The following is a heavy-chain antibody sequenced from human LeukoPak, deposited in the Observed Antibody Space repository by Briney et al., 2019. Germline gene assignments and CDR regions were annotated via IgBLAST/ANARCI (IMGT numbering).Heavy chain of an antibody. J-gene: IGHJ5*02. V-gene: IGHV3-30*04. CDR2: ISYDGSNK. CDR1: GFTFSSYA. D-gene: IGHD5-18*01. CDR3: ARDLGRGQLWLLGWFDP. Sequence: GGSLRLSCAASGFTFSSYAMHWVRQAPGKGLEWVAVISYDGSNKYYADSVKGRFTISRDNSKNTLYLQMNSLRAEDTAVYYCARDLGRGQLWLLGWFDPWGQGTLVTVSS.